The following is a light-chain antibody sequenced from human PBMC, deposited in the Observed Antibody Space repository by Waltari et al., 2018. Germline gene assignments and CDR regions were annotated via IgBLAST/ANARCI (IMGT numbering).Light chain of an antibody. CDR1: NIRHHY. Sequence: SYKLTQTPSLAVSPGQTASITCSGQNIRHHYVYWYPQKTGQSPELVIYQDDKRTSGIPERFSGSNSGDTATLTISGTQPMDEADYYCQAWDDTTAWVFGGGTKLTVL. CDR3: QAWDDTTAWV. CDR2: QDD. V-gene: IGLV3-1*01. J-gene: IGLJ3*02.